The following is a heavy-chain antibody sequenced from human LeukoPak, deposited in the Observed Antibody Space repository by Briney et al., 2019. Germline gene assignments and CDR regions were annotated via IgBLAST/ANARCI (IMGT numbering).Heavy chain of an antibody. CDR2: IYYSGNT. V-gene: IGHV4-59*08. D-gene: IGHD6-19*01. CDR3: ARHIAVAGPILD. CDR1: GGSISSYY. Sequence: SETLSLTCTVSGGSISSYYWSWIRQPPGKGLEWIGHIYYSGNTNYNPSFKSRVTISVDTSKNQFSLKLSSVTAADTAVHYCARHIAVAGPILDWGQGTLVTVSS. J-gene: IGHJ4*02.